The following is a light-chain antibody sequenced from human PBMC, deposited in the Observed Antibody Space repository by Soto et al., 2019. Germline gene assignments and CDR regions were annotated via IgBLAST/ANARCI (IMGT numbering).Light chain of an antibody. V-gene: IGKV1-33*01. CDR3: QHYNSLPIT. J-gene: IGKJ5*01. CDR1: QDIRYY. CDR2: DAS. Sequence: DIQMTQSPSSLSASLGDRVTITCQASQDIRYYLNGYQQKTGQAPKLLIYDASQLETGVPSRFSGSGSGTDFTFTINSLQPEDIGTYYCQHYNSLPITFGQGTRLEIK.